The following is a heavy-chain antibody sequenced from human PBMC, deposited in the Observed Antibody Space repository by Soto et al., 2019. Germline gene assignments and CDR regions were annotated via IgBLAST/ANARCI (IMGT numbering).Heavy chain of an antibody. J-gene: IGHJ4*02. CDR2: LYYSGST. CDR1: GGSISSSSYY. Sequence: QLQLQESGPGLVKPSETLSLTCTVSGGSISSSSYYWGWIRQPPGKGLEWIGRLYYSGSTYYNSSLKRRFTISVATSKNQFSLKLSSVIAAYAALSYCARHGSRHYDVPDYWGQGTLVTVFS. D-gene: IGHD3-3*01. V-gene: IGHV4-39*01. CDR3: ARHGSRHYDVPDY.